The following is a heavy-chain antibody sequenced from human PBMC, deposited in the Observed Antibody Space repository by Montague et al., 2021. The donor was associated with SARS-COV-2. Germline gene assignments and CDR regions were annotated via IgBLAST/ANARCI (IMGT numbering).Heavy chain of an antibody. V-gene: IGHV3-30*04. CDR1: GFTFSSYA. J-gene: IGHJ6*02. D-gene: IGHD2-8*01. CDR3: ARGTKGNYYYGMDV. Sequence: SLSLSCAASGFTFSSYAMHWVCQAPGKGLEWVAVISYDGSNKYYTDSVKGRFTISRDNSKNTLYLQMNSLRAEDTAVYYCARGTKGNYYYGMDVWGQGTTVTVSS. CDR2: ISYDGSNK.